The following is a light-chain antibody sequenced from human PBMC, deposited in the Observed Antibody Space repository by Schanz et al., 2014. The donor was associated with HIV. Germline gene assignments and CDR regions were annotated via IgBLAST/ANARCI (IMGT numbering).Light chain of an antibody. CDR3: CSYAGSSTHV. V-gene: IGLV2-23*01. Sequence: QSALTQPASVSGSPGQSITISCTGTISDVGSYNLVSWYQQHPGKAPKLMIYEGSKRPSGVSNRFSGSKSGNTASLTISGLQAEDEADYYCCSYAGSSTHVFGTGTKLTVL. CDR1: ISDVGSYNL. J-gene: IGLJ1*01. CDR2: EGS.